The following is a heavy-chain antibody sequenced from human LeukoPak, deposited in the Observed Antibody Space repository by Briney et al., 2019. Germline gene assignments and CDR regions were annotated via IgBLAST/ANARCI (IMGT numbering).Heavy chain of an antibody. V-gene: IGHV4-59*12. Sequence: PSETLSLTCNVSGASMSSNYWSWIRQPPGKGLEWIGYIYHSGNTNYSPSLESRVTMSVDESKNQFSLRVHFVSAADTAVYYCARDGPHDSSGYTDYWGQGTLVTVSS. CDR3: ARDGPHDSSGYTDY. D-gene: IGHD3-22*01. J-gene: IGHJ4*02. CDR1: GASMSSNY. CDR2: IYHSGNT.